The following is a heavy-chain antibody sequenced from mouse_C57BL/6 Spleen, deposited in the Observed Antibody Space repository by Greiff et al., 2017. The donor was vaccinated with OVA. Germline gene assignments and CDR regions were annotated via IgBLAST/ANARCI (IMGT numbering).Heavy chain of an antibody. CDR2: IDPENGDT. Sequence: VQLQQSGAELVRPGASVKLSCTASGFNIKDDYMHWVKQRPEQGLEWIGWIDPENGDTEYASKFQGKATITADTSSNTAYLQLSSLTAEDTAVDDCTTNLGLRGGDAMDYWGQGTSVTVSS. CDR3: TTNLGLRGGDAMDY. D-gene: IGHD2-2*01. V-gene: IGHV14-4*01. J-gene: IGHJ4*01. CDR1: GFNIKDDY.